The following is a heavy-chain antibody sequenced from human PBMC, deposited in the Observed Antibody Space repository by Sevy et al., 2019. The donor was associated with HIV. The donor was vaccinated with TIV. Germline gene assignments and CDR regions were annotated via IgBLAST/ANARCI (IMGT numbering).Heavy chain of an antibody. D-gene: IGHD5-18*01. CDR1: GFTFSSYS. J-gene: IGHJ6*02. CDR3: ARDLRYSYGHDYYGMDV. V-gene: IGHV3-21*01. CDR2: ISSSSSYI. Sequence: GGSLRLSCAASGFTFSSYSMNWVRQAPGKGLEWVSSISSSSSYIYYADSVKGRFTISRDNAKNSLYLQMNSLRAEDTAVYYCARDLRYSYGHDYYGMDVWGQVTTVTVSS.